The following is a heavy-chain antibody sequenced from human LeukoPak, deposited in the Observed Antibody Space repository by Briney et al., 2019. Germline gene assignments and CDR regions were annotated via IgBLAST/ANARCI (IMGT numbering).Heavy chain of an antibody. J-gene: IGHJ4*02. D-gene: IGHD4-23*01. CDR2: IYYSGST. CDR3: ARDYGGNYLDY. Sequence: PSETLSLTCTVSGGSISSYYWSWIRQPPGKGLEWIGYIYYSGSTNYNPSLKSRVTISVDTSKNQFSLKLSSVTAADTAVYYCARDYGGNYLDYWGQGTLVTVSS. V-gene: IGHV4-59*01. CDR1: GGSISSYY.